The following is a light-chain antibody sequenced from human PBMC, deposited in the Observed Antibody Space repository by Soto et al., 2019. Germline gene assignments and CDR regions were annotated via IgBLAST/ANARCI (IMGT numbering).Light chain of an antibody. CDR3: QQYHNWPPQYT. CDR2: GAS. CDR1: QSVASN. V-gene: IGKV3-15*01. Sequence: EIVMTQSPASLSVSPGDGATLSCRASQSVASNVAWYQQRPGQGPRLLIHGASTRAVGVPARFSGSGSGTHLTLTISSLQSEDFAVYYCQQYHNWPPQYTFGQGTKLQIK. J-gene: IGKJ2*01.